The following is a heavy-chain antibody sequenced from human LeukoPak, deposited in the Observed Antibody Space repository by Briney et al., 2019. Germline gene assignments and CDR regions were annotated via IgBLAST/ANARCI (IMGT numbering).Heavy chain of an antibody. CDR2: IKAGNGDT. Sequence: EASVKVSCKASGYIFTKYVVHWVRQAPGQRPEWMGWIKAGNGDTKYSQNFQDRLTITRDTSASTVYMELSSLTSEDTALYYCARDDCGDICYPGGYWGQGTLVTVSS. J-gene: IGHJ4*02. CDR3: ARDDCGDICYPGGY. CDR1: GYIFTKYV. D-gene: IGHD2-21*01. V-gene: IGHV1-3*01.